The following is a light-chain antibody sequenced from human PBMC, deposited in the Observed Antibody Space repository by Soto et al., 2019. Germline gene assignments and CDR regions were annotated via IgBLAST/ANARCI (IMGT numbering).Light chain of an antibody. CDR2: YDN. CDR1: SSNIGSNT. V-gene: IGLV1-44*01. Sequence: QSVLTQPPSASGTPGQRVTISCSGSSSNIGSNTVNWYQQLPGTAPKLLIYYDNQRPSGVPDRFSASKSVTSASLAISGLQSGDEAAYYCAAWDDSLSGHVVFGGGTTLTVL. CDR3: AAWDDSLSGHVV. J-gene: IGLJ2*01.